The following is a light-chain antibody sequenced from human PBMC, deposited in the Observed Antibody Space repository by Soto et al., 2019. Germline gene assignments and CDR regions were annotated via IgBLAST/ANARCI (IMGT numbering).Light chain of an antibody. CDR3: NSYNSSSAYV. Sequence: QSVLTQPASVSGSPGQSIAISCTGTSSDVGSYNYVSWYQQHPGKAPKLMIYDVSNRPSGVSDRFSGSKSGNTASLTISGLQAEDEADYFCNSYNSSSAYVFGTGTKVTVL. CDR2: DVS. CDR1: SSDVGSYNY. V-gene: IGLV2-14*03. J-gene: IGLJ1*01.